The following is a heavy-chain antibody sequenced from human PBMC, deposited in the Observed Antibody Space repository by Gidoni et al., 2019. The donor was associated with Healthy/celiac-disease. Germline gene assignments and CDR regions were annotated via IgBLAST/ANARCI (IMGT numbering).Heavy chain of an antibody. Sequence: EVKLVQSGAEVQKPGASLKISCQGSGYSFTSYWIGWVRHMPGKGLEWMGSIYSGDSDTRYSPSFQGQVNISADKSISTAYLQWSSLKASDTAMYYCAYMTTLWWFDPWGQGTLVTVSS. J-gene: IGHJ5*02. D-gene: IGHD4-17*01. CDR3: AYMTTLWWFDP. CDR1: GYSFTSYW. CDR2: IYSGDSDT. V-gene: IGHV5-51*01.